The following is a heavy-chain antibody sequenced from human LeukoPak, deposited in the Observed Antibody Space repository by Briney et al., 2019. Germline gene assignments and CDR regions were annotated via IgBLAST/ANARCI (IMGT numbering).Heavy chain of an antibody. CDR2: IYTSGST. Sequence: RPSETLSLTCTVSGGSISSYYWSWIRQPAGKGLEWIGRIYTSGSTNYNPSLKSRVTMSVDTSKNQFSLKLSSVTAADTAVYYCARDKGIVGAFTFDYWGQGTLVTVSS. V-gene: IGHV4-4*07. D-gene: IGHD1-26*01. CDR1: GGSISSYY. J-gene: IGHJ4*02. CDR3: ARDKGIVGAFTFDY.